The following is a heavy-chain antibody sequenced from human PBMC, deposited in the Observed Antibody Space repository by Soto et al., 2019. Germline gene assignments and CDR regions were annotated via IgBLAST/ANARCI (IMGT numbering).Heavy chain of an antibody. CDR3: AKDRYDYIWGSYRPTYYMDV. D-gene: IGHD3-16*02. CDR2: ISYDGSNK. CDR1: GFTFSSYG. J-gene: IGHJ6*03. V-gene: IGHV3-30*18. Sequence: GGSLRLSCAASGFTFSSYGMHWVRQAPGKGLEWVAVISYDGSNKYYADSVKGRFTISRDNSKNTLYLQMNSLRAEDTAVYYCAKDRYDYIWGSYRPTYYMDVWGKGTTVTVSS.